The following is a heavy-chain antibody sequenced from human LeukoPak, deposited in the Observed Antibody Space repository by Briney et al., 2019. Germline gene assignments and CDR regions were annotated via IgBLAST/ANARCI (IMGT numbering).Heavy chain of an antibody. CDR2: ISGSGGST. CDR3: AKDRRSYYYDSSGPHDY. D-gene: IGHD3-22*01. CDR1: GFTFSSYA. Sequence: GGSLRLSCAASGFTFSSYAMSWVRQAPGKGLEWVSAISGSGGSTYYADSVKGRFTISRDNSKNTLYLQMNSLRAEDTAVYHCAKDRRSYYYDSSGPHDYWGQGTLVTVSS. V-gene: IGHV3-23*01. J-gene: IGHJ4*02.